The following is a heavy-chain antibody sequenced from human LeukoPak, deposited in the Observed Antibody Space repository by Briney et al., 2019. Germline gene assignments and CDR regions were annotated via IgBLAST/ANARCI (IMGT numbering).Heavy chain of an antibody. J-gene: IGHJ4*02. CDR3: AKELDTMVFDY. V-gene: IGHV3-43*01. D-gene: IGHD3-10*01. CDR1: GFNFDRYT. Sequence: GGSLRLSCATSGFNFDRYTIHWVRQAPGKGLEWVSLAGWAGGTTYYSDSVRGRFTISRDSGKNSVYLQMNSLTTDDTAFYFCAKELDTMVFDYWGQGALVTVSS. CDR2: AGWAGGTT.